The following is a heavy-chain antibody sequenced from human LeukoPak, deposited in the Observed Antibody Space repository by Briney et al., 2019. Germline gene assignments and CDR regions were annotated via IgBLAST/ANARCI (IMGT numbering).Heavy chain of an antibody. CDR1: GYTFTGYY. V-gene: IGHV1-2*02. CDR3: ARAVSMVRGVNRPFDY. Sequence: ASVKVSCKASGYTFTGYYMHWVRQAPGQGLEWMRWINPNSGGTNYAQKFQGRVTMTRDTSISTAYMELSRLRSDDTAVYYCARAVSMVRGVNRPFDYWGPGTLVTVSS. J-gene: IGHJ4*02. CDR2: INPNSGGT. D-gene: IGHD3-10*01.